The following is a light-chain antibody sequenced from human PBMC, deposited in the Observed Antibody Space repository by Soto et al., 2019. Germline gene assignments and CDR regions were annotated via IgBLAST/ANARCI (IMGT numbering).Light chain of an antibody. CDR1: QGIRDD. CDR2: AAS. CDR3: LQEYNYPRT. Sequence: ALQMTQSPSSLSASVGDRVTITCRARQGIRDDLGWYQQKPGKAPKLLIYAASSLQSGVPSMFSGSGSGTDFTITICSLQPEDIATYYCLQEYNYPRTFGHGTKVEIQ. V-gene: IGKV1-6*01. J-gene: IGKJ1*01.